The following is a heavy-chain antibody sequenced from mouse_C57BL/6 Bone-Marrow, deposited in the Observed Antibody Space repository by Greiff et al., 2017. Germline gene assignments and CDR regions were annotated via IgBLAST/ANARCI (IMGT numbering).Heavy chain of an antibody. D-gene: IGHD2-3*01. J-gene: IGHJ1*03. CDR2: INPSTGGT. CDR1: GYSFTGYY. V-gene: IGHV1-42*01. CDR3: ARDGYYWYFDV. Sequence: EVQLQQSGPELVKPGASVKISCKASGYSFTGYYMNWVKQSPEKSLEWIGEINPSTGGTTYNQKFKAKATLTVDKSSSTAYMQLKSLTSEDSAVYYCARDGYYWYFDVGATGTTVTVSS.